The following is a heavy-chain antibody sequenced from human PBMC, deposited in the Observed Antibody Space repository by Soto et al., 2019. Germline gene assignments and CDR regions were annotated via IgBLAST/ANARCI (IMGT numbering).Heavy chain of an antibody. Sequence: GGSLRLSCAASGFTFSSYAMSWVRQAPGKGLEWVSAISGSGGSTYYADSVKGRFTISRDNSKNTLYLQMNSLRAEDTAVYYCAKDSCSSTSCYQSGDQWAFDIWGQGTMVTVSS. D-gene: IGHD2-2*01. CDR1: GFTFSSYA. J-gene: IGHJ3*02. V-gene: IGHV3-23*01. CDR3: AKDSCSSTSCYQSGDQWAFDI. CDR2: ISGSGGST.